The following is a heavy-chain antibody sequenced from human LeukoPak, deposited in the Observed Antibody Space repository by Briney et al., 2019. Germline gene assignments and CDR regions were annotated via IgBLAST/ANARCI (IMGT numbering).Heavy chain of an antibody. CDR3: AKDTTHTSIAAEGSFDY. Sequence: GGSLRLSCAASGFTVSGSYMTWVRQTPGKGLAWVSVIYSGGGTYYADSVKGRFTISRDNSKNTLYLQMNSLRAEDTAVYYCAKDTTHTSIAAEGSFDYWGQGTLVTVSS. CDR2: IYSGGGT. D-gene: IGHD6-13*01. J-gene: IGHJ4*02. V-gene: IGHV3-66*01. CDR1: GFTVSGSY.